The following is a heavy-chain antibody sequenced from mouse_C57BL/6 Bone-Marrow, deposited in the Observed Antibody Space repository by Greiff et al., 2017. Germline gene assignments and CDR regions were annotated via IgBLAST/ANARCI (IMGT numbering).Heavy chain of an antibody. CDR3: ARYPRTTYGSSYGYFDV. CDR1: GYTFTSYW. D-gene: IGHD1-1*01. CDR2: IDPSDSET. Sequence: QVQLQQPGAELVRPGSSVKLSCKASGYTFTSYWMHWVKQRPIQGLEWIGNIDPSDSETHYNQKFKDKATLTVDKSSSTAYMQLSSLTSEDSAVYYCARYPRTTYGSSYGYFDVWGTGTTVTVSS. V-gene: IGHV1-52*01. J-gene: IGHJ1*03.